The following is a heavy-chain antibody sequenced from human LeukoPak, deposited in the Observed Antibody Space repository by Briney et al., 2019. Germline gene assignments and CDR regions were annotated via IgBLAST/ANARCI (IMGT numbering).Heavy chain of an antibody. CDR2: INHSGST. Sequence: KSSETLSLTCAVYGGSFSGYYWSWIRRPPGKGLEWIGEINHSGSTNYNPSLKSRVTISVDTSKKQFSLKLSSVTAADTAVYYCVTYYFDSSGPKKNYWGQGTLVTVS. D-gene: IGHD3-22*01. J-gene: IGHJ4*02. CDR1: GGSFSGYY. V-gene: IGHV4-34*01. CDR3: VTYYFDSSGPKKNY.